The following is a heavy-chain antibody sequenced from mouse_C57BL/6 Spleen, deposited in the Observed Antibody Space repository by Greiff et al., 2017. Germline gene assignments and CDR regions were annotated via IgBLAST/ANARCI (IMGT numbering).Heavy chain of an antibody. J-gene: IGHJ4*01. CDR1: GYSFTDYN. CDR2: INPNYGTT. Sequence: VQLQQSGPELVKPGASVKISCKASGYSFTDYNMNRVKQSNGKSLEWIGVINPNYGTTSYNQKVKGKATLTVDLSSSTAYMQLNSLTSEDSSVYYCASRPWKTFYAMDDWGQGTSVTVSS. V-gene: IGHV1-39*01. CDR3: ASRPWKTFYAMDD.